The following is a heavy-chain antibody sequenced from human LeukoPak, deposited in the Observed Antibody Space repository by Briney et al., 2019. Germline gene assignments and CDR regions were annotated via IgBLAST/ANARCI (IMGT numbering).Heavy chain of an antibody. D-gene: IGHD2-2*01. CDR3: APLDPYHDYGDY. CDR2: ISGSGGST. V-gene: IGHV3-23*01. Sequence: GGSLRLSCAASGFTFSSYWMHWVRQAPGKGLEWVSAISGSGGSTYYADSVKGRFTISRDNSKNTLYLQMNSLRAEDTAVYYCAPLDPYHDYGDYVGQGTLVTVSS. J-gene: IGHJ4*02. CDR1: GFTFSSYW.